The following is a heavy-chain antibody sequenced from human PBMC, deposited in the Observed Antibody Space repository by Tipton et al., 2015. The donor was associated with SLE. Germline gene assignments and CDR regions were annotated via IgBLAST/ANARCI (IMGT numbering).Heavy chain of an antibody. D-gene: IGHD3-10*01. CDR1: GFTYRGFA. V-gene: IGHV3-30*02. Sequence: SLRLSCAASGFTYRGFAMHWVRQAPGKGLEWVAFIRADGSNKDYADSVKGRFTISRDNSKNTLYLQMNRLRVEDTAVYYCARDRGPEGSGWYFDLWGRGTLVTVSS. J-gene: IGHJ2*01. CDR2: IRADGSNK. CDR3: ARDRGPEGSGWYFDL.